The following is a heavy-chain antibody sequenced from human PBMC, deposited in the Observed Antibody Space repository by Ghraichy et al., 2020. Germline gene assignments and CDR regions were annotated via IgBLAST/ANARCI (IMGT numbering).Heavy chain of an antibody. CDR3: ARGLYDSSGYYYLPPTGFDY. V-gene: IGHV3-48*02. CDR2: ISSSSSTI. Sequence: GESLNISCAASGFTFSSYSMNWVRQAPGKGLEWVSYISSSSSTIYYADSVKGRFTISRDNAKNSLYLQMNSLRDEDTAVYYCARGLYDSSGYYYLPPTGFDYWGQGTLVTVSS. CDR1: GFTFSSYS. D-gene: IGHD3-22*01. J-gene: IGHJ4*02.